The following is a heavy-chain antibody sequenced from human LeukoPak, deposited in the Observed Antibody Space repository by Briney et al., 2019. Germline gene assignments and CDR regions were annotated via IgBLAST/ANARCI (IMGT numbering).Heavy chain of an antibody. J-gene: IGHJ6*04. D-gene: IGHD6-13*01. CDR1: GGSISSYC. V-gene: IGHV4-59*01. CDR3: ARDRIAAAGTYYYYYGMDV. Sequence: PSETLSLTCTVSGGSISSYCWSWIRQPPGKGLEWIGYIYYSGSTNYNPSLKSRVTISVDTSKNQFSLKLSSVTAADTAVYYCARDRIAAAGTYYYYYGMDVWGKGTTVTVSS. CDR2: IYYSGST.